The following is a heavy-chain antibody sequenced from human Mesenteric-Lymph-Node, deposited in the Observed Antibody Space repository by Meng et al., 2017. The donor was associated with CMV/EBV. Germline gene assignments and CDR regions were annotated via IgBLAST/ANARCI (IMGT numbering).Heavy chain of an antibody. V-gene: IGHV1-2*02. CDR2: INPNSGGT. D-gene: IGHD1-7*01. CDR3: ARGGGAGTTSFGY. Sequence: ASVKVSCKASGYTFTGYYMHWVRQAPGQGLEWMGWINPNSGGTLYAQTFQGRVTMTRDTSISTGYMELSRLRSDDTAVYYCARGGGAGTTSFGYWGQGTLVTVSS. CDR1: GYTFTGYY. J-gene: IGHJ4*02.